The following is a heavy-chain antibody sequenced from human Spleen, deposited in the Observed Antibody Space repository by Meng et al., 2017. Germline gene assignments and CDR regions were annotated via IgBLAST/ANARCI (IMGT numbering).Heavy chain of an antibody. J-gene: IGHJ3*02. V-gene: IGHV5-51*01. CDR3: ARQTSFDI. CDR2: IFPGDSDV. Sequence: GESLKISCKASGYKFTNNWIGWVRQKPGKGLEWMGIIFPGDSDVRYSPSFQGQVTISVDKSISTAYLQWSSLKTSDTAMYYCARQTSFDIWGQGTMVTVSS. CDR1: GYKFTNNW.